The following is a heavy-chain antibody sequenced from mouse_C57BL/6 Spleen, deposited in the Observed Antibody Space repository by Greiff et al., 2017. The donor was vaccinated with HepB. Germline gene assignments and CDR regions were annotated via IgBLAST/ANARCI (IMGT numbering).Heavy chain of an antibody. V-gene: IGHV1-80*01. D-gene: IGHD4-1*01. CDR1: GYAFSSYW. Sequence: QVQLKESGAELVKPGASVKISCKASGYAFSSYWMNWVKQRPGKGLEWIGQIYPGDGDTNYNGKFKGKATLTADKSSSTAYMQLSSLTSEDSAVYFCARRENWANFDYWGQGTTLTVSS. CDR3: ARRENWANFDY. CDR2: IYPGDGDT. J-gene: IGHJ2*01.